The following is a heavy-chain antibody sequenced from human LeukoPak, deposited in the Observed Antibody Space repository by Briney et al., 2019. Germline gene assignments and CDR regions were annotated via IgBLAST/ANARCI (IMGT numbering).Heavy chain of an antibody. Sequence: GGSLRLSCAASGFTFSSYSMNWVRQAPGKGLEWVGRIKSKTDGGTTDYAAPVKGRFTISRDDSKNTLYLQMNSLKTEDTAVYYCTTEGWNDEYFDYWGQGTLVTVSS. V-gene: IGHV3-15*01. J-gene: IGHJ4*02. CDR1: GFTFSSYS. CDR3: TTEGWNDEYFDY. CDR2: IKSKTDGGTT. D-gene: IGHD1-1*01.